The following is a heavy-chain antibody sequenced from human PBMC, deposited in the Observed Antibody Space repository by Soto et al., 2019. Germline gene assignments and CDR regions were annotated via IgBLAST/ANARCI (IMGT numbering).Heavy chain of an antibody. D-gene: IGHD2-15*01. CDR1: GYSISSHSF. CDR2: VYYSGCA. J-gene: IGHJ4*02. Sequence: PAETLSLTCAVSGYSISSHSFWGWVRQPPGKGLEFIGSVYYSGCAYYSPSLKSRVTVSVDTSKNQLSLRVNSVTAADTAVYYCLRVVDAATRHTDSDSWGQGILVTVS. CDR3: LRVVDAATRHTDSDS. V-gene: IGHV4-38-2*01.